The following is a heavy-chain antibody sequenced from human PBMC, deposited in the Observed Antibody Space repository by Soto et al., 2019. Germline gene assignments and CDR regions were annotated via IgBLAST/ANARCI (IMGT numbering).Heavy chain of an antibody. CDR1: GGSIRSCY. Sequence: SETLSLTCTVSGGSIRSCYWNWIRQPAGKGLEWLGRIFTTGTTNYSPSLKSRVSMSVDTSRNQFSLELRSVTAADTAVYYCATAGSSGLRCLESLFDQWGQGSRVTVSS. D-gene: IGHD1-26*01. CDR2: IFTTGTT. J-gene: IGHJ4*02. V-gene: IGHV4-4*07. CDR3: ATAGSSGLRCLESLFDQ.